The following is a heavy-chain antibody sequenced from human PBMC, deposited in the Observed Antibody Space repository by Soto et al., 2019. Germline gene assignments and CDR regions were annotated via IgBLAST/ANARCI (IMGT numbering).Heavy chain of an antibody. CDR2: IVVVNGNT. J-gene: IGHJ6*02. Sequence: ELVQSGPEAREPGTSVKVSCRASGFSFGDSAVQWVRQGRGQRLEWIGWIVVVNGNTNYAPRFEGRVTLTRDASTSTSHMGLTRLSSDDTAVYFCAVTDLPFRPLTEPTENGMDVWGQGTTVTVSS. D-gene: IGHD2-8*01. V-gene: IGHV1-58*01. CDR3: AVTDLPFRPLTEPTENGMDV. CDR1: GFSFGDSA.